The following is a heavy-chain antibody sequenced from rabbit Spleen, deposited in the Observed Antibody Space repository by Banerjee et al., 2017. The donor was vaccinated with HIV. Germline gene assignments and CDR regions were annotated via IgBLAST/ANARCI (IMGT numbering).Heavy chain of an antibody. V-gene: IGHV1S40*01. CDR2: IYPDSSGST. J-gene: IGHJ6*01. CDR1: GFSFSSDYY. Sequence: QSLEESGGDLVKPGASLTLTCTASGFSFSSDYYMCWVRQAPGKGLECGACIYPDSSGSTYYANWAKGRLTISKASSTTVTLQMTSLTVADTATYFCARLGHADYPYAYGLKLWGQGTLVTVS. CDR3: ARLGHADYPYAYGLKL. D-gene: IGHD6-1*01.